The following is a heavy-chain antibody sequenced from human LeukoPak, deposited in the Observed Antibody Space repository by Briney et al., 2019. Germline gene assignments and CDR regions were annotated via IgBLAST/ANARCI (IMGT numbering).Heavy chain of an antibody. D-gene: IGHD6-6*01. CDR3: ARRDYSTSAFDY. Sequence: SGPTQVKPTQTLTLTCTFSGFTLSTNGVGVGWIRQPPGKALEWLALIYWNDDKRYSPSLKSRLTFTKDTSKNQVVLTMTNMDPVDTATYYCARRDYSTSAFDYWGQGTLVTVSS. V-gene: IGHV2-5*01. CDR2: IYWNDDK. J-gene: IGHJ4*02. CDR1: GFTLSTNGVG.